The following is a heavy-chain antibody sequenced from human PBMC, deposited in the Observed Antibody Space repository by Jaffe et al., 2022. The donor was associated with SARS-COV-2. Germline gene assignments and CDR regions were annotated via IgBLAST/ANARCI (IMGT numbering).Heavy chain of an antibody. J-gene: IGHJ4*02. V-gene: IGHV3-53*01. CDR2: IYRGGGT. Sequence: EVQLVESGGGLIQPGGSLRLSCAPSRFSVSTNYMSWVRQAPGKGLEWVSLIYRGGGTYYADSVQGRFTISRDNSKNTLYLQMNSLRAEDTAVYYCAGGLYDSTGPTPYWGQGTLVTVSS. CDR3: AGGLYDSTGPTPY. D-gene: IGHD3-22*01. CDR1: RFSVSTNY.